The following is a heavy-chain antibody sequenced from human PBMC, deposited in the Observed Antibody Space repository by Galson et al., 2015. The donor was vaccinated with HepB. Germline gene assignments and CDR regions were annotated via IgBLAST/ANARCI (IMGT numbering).Heavy chain of an antibody. CDR3: ARGGYYDSSGNDAFDI. CDR1: GFTFSSYW. J-gene: IGHJ3*02. D-gene: IGHD3-22*01. V-gene: IGHV3-7*03. CDR2: IKQDGSEK. Sequence: SLRLSCAASGFTFSSYWMSWVRQAPGKGLEWVANIKQDGSEKYYVDSVKGRFTISRDNAKNSLYLQMNSLRAEDTAVYYCARGGYYDSSGNDAFDIWGQGTMVTVSS.